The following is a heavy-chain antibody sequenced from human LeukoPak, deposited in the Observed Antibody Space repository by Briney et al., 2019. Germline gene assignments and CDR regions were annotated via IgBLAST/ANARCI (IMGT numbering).Heavy chain of an antibody. CDR1: KFTFSSSA. Sequence: GGSLRLSCAASKFTFSSSAMSWVRQAPGKGPEWVSTVSGSGGATYYAESVKGRFTISRDNSKNTLYLQMNSLRAEDTAVYYCAKDVGYCGSTSCYFSYWGQGTLVTVAS. D-gene: IGHD2-2*01. CDR2: VSGSGGAT. V-gene: IGHV3-23*01. J-gene: IGHJ4*02. CDR3: AKDVGYCGSTSCYFSY.